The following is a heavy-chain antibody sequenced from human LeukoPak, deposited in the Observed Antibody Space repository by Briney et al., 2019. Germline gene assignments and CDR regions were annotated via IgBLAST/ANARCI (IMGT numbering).Heavy chain of an antibody. CDR2: MNPNSGNT. Sequence: ASVKVSCKASGCTFTSYDINWVRQATGQGLEWMGWMNPNSGNTGYAQKFQGRVTMTRNTSISTAYMELSSLRSEDTAVYYCAYVAMVHKDFDYWGQGTLVTVSS. D-gene: IGHD5-18*01. J-gene: IGHJ4*02. CDR3: AYVAMVHKDFDY. V-gene: IGHV1-8*01. CDR1: GCTFTSYD.